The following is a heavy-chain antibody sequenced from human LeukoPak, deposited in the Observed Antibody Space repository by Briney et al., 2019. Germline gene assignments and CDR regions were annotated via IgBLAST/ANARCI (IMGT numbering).Heavy chain of an antibody. J-gene: IGHJ4*02. D-gene: IGHD6-19*01. CDR3: AKDPEVLQWSFDY. CDR1: GFTFSSDA. V-gene: IGHV3-23*01. CDR2: ISGGGGST. Sequence: PGGSLRLSCAASGFTFSSDAMSWVRQAPGKGLECVSAISGGGGSTYSAASVKGRFTISRDNSKNTLFLQMNSLRAEDTAVYFCAKDPEVLQWSFDYWGQGTLVTVSS.